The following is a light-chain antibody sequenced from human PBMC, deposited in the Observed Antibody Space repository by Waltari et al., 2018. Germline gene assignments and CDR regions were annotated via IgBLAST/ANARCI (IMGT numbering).Light chain of an antibody. CDR3: YSTDSSGNERV. V-gene: IGLV3-10*01. Sequence: SYQLTQPPSVSVFPGQTARITCSGDALPRKDSYWYQQKSGQAPVLVINVDNKRPSGIPERFSGSSSGTVATLTISGAQLEDEADYYCYSTDSSGNERVFGGGTKLTVL. CDR2: VDN. CDR1: ALPRKD. J-gene: IGLJ3*02.